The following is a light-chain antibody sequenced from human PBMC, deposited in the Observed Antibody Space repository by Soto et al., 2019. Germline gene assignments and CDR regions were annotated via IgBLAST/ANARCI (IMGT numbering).Light chain of an antibody. CDR3: SSYTSSSTLV. J-gene: IGLJ1*01. CDR1: SSDVGGYEN. Sequence: QSALTQPASVSGSPGQSITISCTGTSSDVGGYENVSWYRQHPGKAPKLMIYEVSNRPSGVSDRFSGSKSGNTASLTIPGLQGEDEADYSCSSYTSSSTLVFGTGTKVTVL. CDR2: EVS. V-gene: IGLV2-14*01.